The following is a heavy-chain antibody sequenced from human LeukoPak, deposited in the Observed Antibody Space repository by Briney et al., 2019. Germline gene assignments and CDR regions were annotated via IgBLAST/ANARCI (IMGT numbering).Heavy chain of an antibody. CDR1: GDSISSFY. CDR3: ARHRSPLYSYGPLDY. CDR2: IYYNGNT. J-gene: IGHJ4*02. Sequence: SETLSLTCTVSGDSISSFYWSWIRQPPGKGLEWIGYIYYNGNTNSNPSLKSRVTISVDTSKNQFSLKLSSVTAADTAVYYCARHRSPLYSYGPLDYWGQGTLVTVSS. V-gene: IGHV4-59*08. D-gene: IGHD5-18*01.